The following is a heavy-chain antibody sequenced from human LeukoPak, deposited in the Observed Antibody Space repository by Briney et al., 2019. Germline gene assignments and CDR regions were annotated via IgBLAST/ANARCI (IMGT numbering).Heavy chain of an antibody. J-gene: IGHJ3*02. V-gene: IGHV3-23*01. Sequence: GGSLRLSCAASGFTFSSYAMSWVRQAPGKGLEWVSAISGSGGSTYYADSAKGRFTISRDNSKNTLYLQMSSLRAEDTAVYYCAKDGPSIAARPSPEDDAFDIWGQGTMVTVSS. CDR2: ISGSGGST. CDR1: GFTFSSYA. D-gene: IGHD6-6*01. CDR3: AKDGPSIAARPSPEDDAFDI.